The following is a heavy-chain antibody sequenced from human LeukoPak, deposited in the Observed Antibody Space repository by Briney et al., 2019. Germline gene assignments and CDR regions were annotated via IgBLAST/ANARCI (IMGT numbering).Heavy chain of an antibody. CDR2: ISNSGSTI. CDR3: ARDRVTKARDAFNI. J-gene: IGHJ3*02. V-gene: IGHV3-11*01. CDR1: GFTFSDYY. D-gene: IGHD2-8*01. Sequence: GGSLRLSCAASGFTFSDYYMSWIRQAPGKGLEWVSYISNSGSTIYYGDSVKGRFTISRDNAKNSLYLQMSSLRAEDTAVYYCARDRVTKARDAFNIWGRGTMVTVSS.